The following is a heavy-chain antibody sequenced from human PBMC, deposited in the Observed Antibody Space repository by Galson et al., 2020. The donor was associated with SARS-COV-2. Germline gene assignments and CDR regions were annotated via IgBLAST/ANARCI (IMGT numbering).Heavy chain of an antibody. J-gene: IGHJ4*02. CDR2: IYSGGST. V-gene: IGHV3-53*01. Sequence: GGSLRLSCEASGFTVSSNYMSWVRQAPGKGLEWVSVIYSGGSTYYADSVKGRFTISRDNSKNTLYLQMNSLRAEDTAVYYCARDYGDYYFDYWGQGTLVTVSS. CDR3: ARDYGDYYFDY. D-gene: IGHD4-17*01. CDR1: GFTVSSNY.